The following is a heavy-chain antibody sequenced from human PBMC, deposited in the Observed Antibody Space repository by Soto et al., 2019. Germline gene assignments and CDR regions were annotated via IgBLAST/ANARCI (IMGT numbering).Heavy chain of an antibody. V-gene: IGHV5-51*01. CDR3: STTFDYHGYFDP. J-gene: IGHJ5*02. CDR1: GYSLSTYW. Sequence: GQALKISCETSGYSLSTYWFARVLQLPEKGLEWVGIIYISDSDTIYSPSAQGHFTISTDESIKTAHLQWSRLKAWDTAIDYCSTTFDYHGYFDPWGQGPQFAVSS. D-gene: IGHD6-25*01. CDR2: IYISDSDT.